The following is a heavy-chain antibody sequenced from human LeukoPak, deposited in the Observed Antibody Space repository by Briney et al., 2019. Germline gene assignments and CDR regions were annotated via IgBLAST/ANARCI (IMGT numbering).Heavy chain of an antibody. CDR2: IYYSGST. Sequence: SETLSLTCAVSGGSISSYYWSRIRQPPGKGLEWIGYIYYSGSTNYNPSLKSRVTISVDTSKNQFSLKLSSVTAADTAVYYCARVYRLTGANYDSSGYHYYYYMDVWGKGTTVTVSS. D-gene: IGHD3-22*01. CDR1: GGSISSYY. V-gene: IGHV4-59*01. J-gene: IGHJ6*03. CDR3: ARVYRLTGANYDSSGYHYYYYMDV.